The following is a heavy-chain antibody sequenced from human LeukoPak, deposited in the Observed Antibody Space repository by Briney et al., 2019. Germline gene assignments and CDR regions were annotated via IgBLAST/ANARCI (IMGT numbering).Heavy chain of an antibody. J-gene: IGHJ6*03. D-gene: IGHD2-2*01. CDR2: ISSSSSYI. CDR1: GFTFSSYS. CDR3: ATGPAAIYYYYYYMDV. V-gene: IGHV3-21*01. Sequence: GGSLRLSCAASGFTFSSYSMNWVRQAPGKGLEWVSSISSSSSYIYYADSVKGRSTISRDNAKNSLYLQMNSLRAEDTAVYYCATGPAAIYYYYYYMDVWGKGTTVTVSS.